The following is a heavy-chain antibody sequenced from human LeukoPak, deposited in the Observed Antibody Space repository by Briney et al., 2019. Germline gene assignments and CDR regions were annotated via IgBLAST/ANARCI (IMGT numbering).Heavy chain of an antibody. J-gene: IGHJ6*02. CDR2: ISGDGGST. CDR3: AKSRTIFGVTYYYYGMDV. D-gene: IGHD3-3*01. CDR1: GFTFDDYA. Sequence: GGSLRLSCAASGFTFDDYAMHWVRQAPGKGLEWVSLISGDGGSTYYADSVKGRFTISRDNSKNSLYLQMNSLRTEDTALYYCAKSRTIFGVTYYYYGMDVWGQGTTVTVSS. V-gene: IGHV3-43*02.